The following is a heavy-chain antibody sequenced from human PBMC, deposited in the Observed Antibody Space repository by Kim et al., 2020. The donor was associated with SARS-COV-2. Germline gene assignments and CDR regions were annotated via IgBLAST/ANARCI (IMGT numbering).Heavy chain of an antibody. J-gene: IGHJ4*02. Sequence: GGSLRLSCAASGFTFSSYAMSWVRQAPGKGREWVSAISGSGGSTYYADSVKGRFTISRDNSKNTLYLQMNSLRAEDTAVYYCAKSSTYYYDSSGYYPFDYWGQGTLVTVSS. CDR3: AKSSTYYYDSSGYYPFDY. D-gene: IGHD3-22*01. CDR1: GFTFSSYA. V-gene: IGHV3-23*01. CDR2: ISGSGGST.